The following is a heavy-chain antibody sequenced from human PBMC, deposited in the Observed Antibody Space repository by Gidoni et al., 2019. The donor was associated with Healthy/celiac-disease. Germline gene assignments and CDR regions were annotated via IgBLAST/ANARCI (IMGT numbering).Heavy chain of an antibody. D-gene: IGHD2-15*01. CDR3: ARAGYCSGGSCPNWFDP. J-gene: IGHJ5*02. CDR1: GFTFSDYY. CDR2: ISSSSSYT. V-gene: IGHV3-11*06. Sequence: QVQLVESGGGLVKPGGSLRLSCAASGFTFSDYYMSWIRQAPGKGLGWVSYISSSSSYTNYADSVKGRFTISRDNAKNSLYLQMNSLRAEDTAVYYCARAGYCSGGSCPNWFDPWGQGTLVTVSS.